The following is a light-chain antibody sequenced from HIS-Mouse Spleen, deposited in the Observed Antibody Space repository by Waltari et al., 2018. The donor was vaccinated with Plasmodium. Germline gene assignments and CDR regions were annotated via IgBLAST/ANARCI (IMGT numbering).Light chain of an antibody. CDR3: YSTDSSGNHRV. J-gene: IGLJ3*02. Sequence: SYELTQPPSVSVSPGQTARITCSGDALPQQYAYWYQQKSGQAPVLVIYEDSKRPSGIPERFSGSSSGTMATLTISRAQVEDEADYYCYSTDSSGNHRVFGGGTKLTVL. CDR2: EDS. CDR1: ALPQQY. V-gene: IGLV3-10*01.